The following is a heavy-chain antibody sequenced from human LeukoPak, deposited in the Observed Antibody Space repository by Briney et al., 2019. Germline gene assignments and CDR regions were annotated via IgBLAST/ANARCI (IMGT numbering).Heavy chain of an antibody. CDR1: GFTFSSYW. D-gene: IGHD4-23*01. Sequence: GGSLRLSCVASGFTFSSYWMSWVRQAPGKGLEWVANIKQDGSQKYYVDSVKGRFTISRDNARNSLYLQMNSLRAEDTAVYYCARVVDYGGNSGFDYWGQGTLVTVSS. CDR3: ARVVDYGGNSGFDY. J-gene: IGHJ4*02. CDR2: IKQDGSQK. V-gene: IGHV3-7*01.